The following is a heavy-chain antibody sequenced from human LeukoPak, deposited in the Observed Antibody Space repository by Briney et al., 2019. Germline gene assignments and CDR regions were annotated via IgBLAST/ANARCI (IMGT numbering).Heavy chain of an antibody. CDR1: GFTFSSYW. V-gene: IGHV3-74*01. Sequence: GGSLRLSCAASGFTFSSYWMHWVRQAPGKGLVWVSRINSDGSSTSYADSVKGRFTISRDNAKNTLYLQMNSLSAEDTAVYYCAKVRLRFLTTPTDAFDIWGQGTMVTVSS. J-gene: IGHJ3*02. CDR2: INSDGSST. D-gene: IGHD3-3*01. CDR3: AKVRLRFLTTPTDAFDI.